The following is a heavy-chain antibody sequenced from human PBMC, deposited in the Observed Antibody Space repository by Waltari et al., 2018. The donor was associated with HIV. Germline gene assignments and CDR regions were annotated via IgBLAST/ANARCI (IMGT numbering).Heavy chain of an antibody. V-gene: IGHV1-2*02. CDR3: ARDFRIADFSYFDY. J-gene: IGHJ4*02. CDR2: ISPSSGGT. D-gene: IGHD3-3*01. Sequence: QGQLVQSGAEVQKPGASLKVSCKASVYTFTRYYLNWGRQAPGQGREWMGWISPSSGGTTYAPKAQGRVTMTRDTSITTAYMERSSLRSDDTAMYYCARDFRIADFSYFDYWGQGTLVTGSS. CDR1: VYTFTRYY.